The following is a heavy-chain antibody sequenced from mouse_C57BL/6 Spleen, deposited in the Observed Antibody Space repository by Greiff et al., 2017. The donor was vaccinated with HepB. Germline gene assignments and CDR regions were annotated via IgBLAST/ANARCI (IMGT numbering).Heavy chain of an antibody. CDR1: GYSITSGYY. CDR3: ARGSNYRAFDV. J-gene: IGHJ1*03. V-gene: IGHV3-6*01. CDR2: LSYDGSN. D-gene: IGHD2-5*01. Sequence: DVQLQESGPGLVKPSQSLSLTCSVSGYSITSGYYWNWIRQFPGNKLEWMGYLSYDGSNNYNPSLKNRISITRDTSKNQFFLKLNSVATEDTATYCCARGSNYRAFDVWGTGTTVTVSS.